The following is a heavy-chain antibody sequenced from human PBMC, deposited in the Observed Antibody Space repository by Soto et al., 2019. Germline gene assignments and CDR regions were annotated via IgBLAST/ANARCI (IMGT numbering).Heavy chain of an antibody. CDR1: GFPFSAEA. D-gene: IGHD6-13*01. CDR3: ARDYSSGWCLDY. J-gene: IGHJ4*02. CDR2: ISYDGNNK. Sequence: QVQLVESGGGVVQPGNSLRLSCAGSGFPFSAEAMHWVRQAPGKGLEWVAAISYDGNNKNHADSVKGRFTVSRDNSKNTLYLQIYSLRPEETAVYYCARDYSSGWCLDYWGQGSLVTVSS. V-gene: IGHV3-30-3*01.